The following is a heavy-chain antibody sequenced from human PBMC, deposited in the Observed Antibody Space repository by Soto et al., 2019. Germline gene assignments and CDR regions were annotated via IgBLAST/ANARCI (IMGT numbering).Heavy chain of an antibody. J-gene: IGHJ4*01. Sequence: QVQLQESGPGLVKPSETLSLTCAVSGASISPYYWSWIRQSPGKGLEWIGFIFYNGSTNYNPTLTNRIAISVDTSKNHFSLKLNAVTAADTAVYYCARHGWQVLPFFDFWGHGSLVTGSS. CDR2: IFYNGST. V-gene: IGHV4-59*08. CDR3: ARHGWQVLPFFDF. D-gene: IGHD2-2*03. CDR1: GASISPYY.